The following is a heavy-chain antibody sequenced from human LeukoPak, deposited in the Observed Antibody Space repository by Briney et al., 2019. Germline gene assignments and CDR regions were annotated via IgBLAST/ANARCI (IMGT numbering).Heavy chain of an antibody. V-gene: IGHV3-30*03. Sequence: GRSLRLSCAASGFTFSSYGMHWVRQAPGKGLEWVAVISYDGSNKYYADSVKGRFTISRDNAKNSLYLQMNSLRAEDTAVYYCARGVSYIVVVPAAQSHRYYYYMDVWGKGTTVTVFS. J-gene: IGHJ6*03. CDR1: GFTFSSYG. CDR2: ISYDGSNK. D-gene: IGHD2-2*01. CDR3: ARGVSYIVVVPAAQSHRYYYYMDV.